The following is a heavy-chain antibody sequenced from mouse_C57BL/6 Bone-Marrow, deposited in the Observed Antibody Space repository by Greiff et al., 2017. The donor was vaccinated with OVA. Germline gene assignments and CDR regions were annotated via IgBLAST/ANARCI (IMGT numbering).Heavy chain of an antibody. CDR1: GFSLSTSGMG. CDR3: ARRAFYYPYAMDY. J-gene: IGHJ4*01. CDR2: IYWDDDK. Sequence: QVTLNVSGPGILQSSQPLSLTCSFSGFSLSTSGMGVSWIRQPSGKGLEWLAHIYWDDDKRYNPSLKSRLTISKDTSRNQVFLKITSVDTADTATYYCARRAFYYPYAMDYWGQGTSVTVSS. V-gene: IGHV8-12*01. D-gene: IGHD1-1*01.